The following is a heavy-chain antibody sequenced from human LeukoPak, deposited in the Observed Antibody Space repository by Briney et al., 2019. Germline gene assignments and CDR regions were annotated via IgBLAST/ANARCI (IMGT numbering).Heavy chain of an antibody. Sequence: GGSLKLSCAASGFTFSGSAMHWVRQASGKGLEWVGRIRSKANSYATAYAASVKGRFTISRDDSKNTAYLQMNSLKTEDTAVYYCTRHGETTGTMTGDYWGQGTLVTVSS. D-gene: IGHD1-1*01. CDR2: IRSKANSYAT. J-gene: IGHJ4*02. CDR3: TRHGETTGTMTGDY. V-gene: IGHV3-73*01. CDR1: GFTFSGSA.